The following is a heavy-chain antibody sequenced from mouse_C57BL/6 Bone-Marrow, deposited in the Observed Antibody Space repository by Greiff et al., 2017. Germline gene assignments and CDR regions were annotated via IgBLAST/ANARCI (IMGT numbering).Heavy chain of an antibody. CDR3: ARWEYYGSSDYAMDY. J-gene: IGHJ4*01. CDR1: GYTFTDYY. D-gene: IGHD1-1*01. Sequence: VQLQQSGPELVKPGASVKISCKASGYTFTDYYMNWVKQSHGKSLEWIGDINPNNGGSSYNQEFKGKATLTVAKSSSTAYMELRSLTSEDSEVYYCARWEYYGSSDYAMDYWGQGTSVTVSS. CDR2: INPNNGGS. V-gene: IGHV1-26*01.